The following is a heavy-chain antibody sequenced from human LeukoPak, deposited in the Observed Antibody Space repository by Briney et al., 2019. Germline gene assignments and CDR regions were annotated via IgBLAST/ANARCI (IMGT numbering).Heavy chain of an antibody. Sequence: SVKVSCKTSGSTFNNSAISWVRQAPGQGLEWLGGIMSLFGTAGYAQKFQGRVTITKDESTRTVYLELTSLTSDDTAVYYCARDVHGDYGSGWFDPWGQGTLVSVSS. CDR1: GSTFNNSA. CDR2: IMSLFGTA. V-gene: IGHV1-69*05. D-gene: IGHD4-17*01. CDR3: ARDVHGDYGSGWFDP. J-gene: IGHJ5*02.